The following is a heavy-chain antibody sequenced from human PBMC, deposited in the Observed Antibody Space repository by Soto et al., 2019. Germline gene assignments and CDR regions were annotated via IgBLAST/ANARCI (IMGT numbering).Heavy chain of an antibody. CDR3: ARVQGSGYGFDY. J-gene: IGHJ4*02. V-gene: IGHV4-59*01. CDR2: IYYSGST. Sequence: PSETLSLTCTVSGGSISSYYWSWIRQPPGKGLEWIGYIYYSGSTNYNPSLRSRVTISVDTSKNQFSLKLSSMTAADTAVYYCARVQGSGYGFDYWGQGTLVTVSS. D-gene: IGHD5-18*01. CDR1: GGSISSYY.